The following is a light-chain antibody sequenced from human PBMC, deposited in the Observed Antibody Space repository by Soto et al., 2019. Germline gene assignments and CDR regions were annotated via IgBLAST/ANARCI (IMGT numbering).Light chain of an antibody. CDR3: CSFTTSSTYV. Sequence: QSALTQPAFVSGSPGQSITISCTGTSSDVGGYNYVSWYQQYPGKAPKVMIYDVTNRPSGVSNRFSGSRSGNTASLTISGLQAEDEADYYCCSFTTSSTYVFGTGTKLTVL. CDR2: DVT. V-gene: IGLV2-14*01. J-gene: IGLJ1*01. CDR1: SSDVGGYNY.